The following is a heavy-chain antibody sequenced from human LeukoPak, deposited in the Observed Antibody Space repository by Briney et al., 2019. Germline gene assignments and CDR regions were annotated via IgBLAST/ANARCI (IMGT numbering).Heavy chain of an antibody. V-gene: IGHV4-59*12. Sequence: SETLSLTCTVSGGSITNYYWSWIRQPPGKGLEWIGYIYYSGSTNYNPSLKSRVTISVDTSKNQFPLKLSSVTAADTAVYYCARDRRAVTRDAFDIWGQGTMVTVSS. CDR3: ARDRRAVTRDAFDI. J-gene: IGHJ3*02. D-gene: IGHD4-17*01. CDR1: GGSITNYY. CDR2: IYYSGST.